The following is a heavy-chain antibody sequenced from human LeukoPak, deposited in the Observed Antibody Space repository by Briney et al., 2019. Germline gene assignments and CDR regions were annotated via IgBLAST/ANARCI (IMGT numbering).Heavy chain of an antibody. CDR2: ISGSGGST. V-gene: IGHV3-23*01. Sequence: GGSLRLSCAASGFSFTTYWMSWVRQAPGKGLEWVSAISGSGGSTYYADSVKGRFTISRDNSENTLYLQMNSLRAEDTAVYYCAKDGGSIVVVVAATLDNWFDPWGQGTLVTVSS. CDR3: AKDGGSIVVVVAATLDNWFDP. CDR1: GFSFTTYW. J-gene: IGHJ5*02. D-gene: IGHD2-15*01.